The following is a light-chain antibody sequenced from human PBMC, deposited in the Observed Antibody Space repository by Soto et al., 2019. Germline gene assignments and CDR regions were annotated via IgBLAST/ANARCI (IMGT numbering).Light chain of an antibody. CDR3: QQYDSSPWT. J-gene: IGKJ1*01. Sequence: EIVLTQSPGTLSLSPGERGTLSCRASQSISSNYLAWYQQKSGQAPRLLIYCASNRATGIPDRFSGSGSGTDFTLTIRRLEPEDFALYFCQQYDSSPWTFGQGTKVEIK. CDR1: QSISSNY. V-gene: IGKV3-20*01. CDR2: CAS.